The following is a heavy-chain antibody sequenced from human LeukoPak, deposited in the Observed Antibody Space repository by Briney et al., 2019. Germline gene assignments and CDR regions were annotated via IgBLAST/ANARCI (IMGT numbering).Heavy chain of an antibody. CDR1: GFTFGSYG. V-gene: IGHV3-23*01. D-gene: IGHD3-22*01. CDR2: ITPNADRT. CDR3: ATMHGYYDGSGYWVQ. Sequence: GGSLRLSCAASGFTFGSYGMSWVRQAPGKGLEWVSFITPNADRTSYADSVEGRFTISRDNPRNTLYMQMNSLRDEDTAVYYCATMHGYYDGSGYWVQWGQGTLVTVSS. J-gene: IGHJ1*01.